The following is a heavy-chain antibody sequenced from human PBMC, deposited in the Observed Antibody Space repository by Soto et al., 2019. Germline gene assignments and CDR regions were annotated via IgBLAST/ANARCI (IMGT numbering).Heavy chain of an antibody. V-gene: IGHV4-59*01. J-gene: IGHJ2*01. CDR3: AGGRDDYNGWYFDL. CDR1: GGSSSSYY. D-gene: IGHD4-4*01. CDR2: IYYSGSP. Sequence: LSLTCTVSGGSSSSYYWSWIRQPPGKGLEWIGYIYYSGSPNYSPSLESRVTISEDTSKNQFSLKLSSVTAADTAIYYCAGGRDDYNGWYFDLWGRGTLVTVSS.